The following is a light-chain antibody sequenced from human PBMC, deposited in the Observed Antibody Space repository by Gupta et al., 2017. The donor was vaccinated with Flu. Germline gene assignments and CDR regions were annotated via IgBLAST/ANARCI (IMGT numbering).Light chain of an antibody. CDR3: QQYDNLFT. V-gene: IGKV1-33*01. CDR1: EDSKNN. J-gene: IGKJ3*01. CDR2: DAS. Sequence: VGERVTITCQASEDSKNNLKWYHQRPGKAPRLLMFDASNLETGAPSRFSGSGSGTYFTFTISGLQPEDVGTYYCQQYDNLFTFGPGTKVDVK.